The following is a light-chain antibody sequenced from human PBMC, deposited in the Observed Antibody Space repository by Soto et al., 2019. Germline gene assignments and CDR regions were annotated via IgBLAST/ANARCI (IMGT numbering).Light chain of an antibody. Sequence: EIVMTQSPATLSVSPGERATLSCRARQSVSSNLAWYQQKPGQAPRLLIYAASTRATGIPARFSGSGSGTEFTLTISSLQSEDFAVYYCQQRSKLPRTFGGGTKIEIK. CDR3: QQRSKLPRT. CDR2: AAS. V-gene: IGKV3-15*01. J-gene: IGKJ4*01. CDR1: QSVSSN.